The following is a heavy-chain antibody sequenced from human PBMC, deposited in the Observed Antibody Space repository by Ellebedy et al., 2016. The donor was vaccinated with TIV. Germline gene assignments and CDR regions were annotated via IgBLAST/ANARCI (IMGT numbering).Heavy chain of an antibody. CDR2: ISSSGSTI. D-gene: IGHD3-3*01. CDR1: GFTFSDYY. CDR3: ARDVTGSHYDFWSGYYSPHNWFDP. Sequence: GGSLRLXCAASGFTFSDYYMSWIRQAPGKGLEWVSYISSSGSTIYYADSVKGRFTISRDNAKNSLYLQMNSLRAEDTAVYYCARDVTGSHYDFWSGYYSPHNWFDPWGQGTLVTVSS. V-gene: IGHV3-11*01. J-gene: IGHJ5*02.